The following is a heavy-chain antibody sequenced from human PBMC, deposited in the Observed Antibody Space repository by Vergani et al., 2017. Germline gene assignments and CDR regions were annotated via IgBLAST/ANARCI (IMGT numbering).Heavy chain of an antibody. J-gene: IGHJ6*02. CDR1: GGSISSYY. V-gene: IGHV4-59*01. Sequence: QVQLQESGPGLVKPSETLSLTCTVPGGSISSYYWSWIRQPPGKGLEWIGYIYYSGSTNYNPALKSRVTISVDTSKNQFSLKLSSVTAADTAVYYCARGAKDYGDYVGDYYYYGMDVWGQGP. CDR3: ARGAKDYGDYVGDYYYYGMDV. CDR2: IYYSGST. D-gene: IGHD4-17*01.